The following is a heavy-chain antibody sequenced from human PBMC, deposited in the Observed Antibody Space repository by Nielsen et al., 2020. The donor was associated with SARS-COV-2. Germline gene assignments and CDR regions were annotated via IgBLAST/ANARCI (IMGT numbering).Heavy chain of an antibody. CDR3: TTGGITMVRGVMQY. V-gene: IGHV3-15*01. Sequence: GESLKISCAASEFTFSNPWMNWVRQAPGKGLEWVGRIKSKVDGGTTDYAGPVKGRFTISRDDSKNTLYLQMNSLKTEDTAVYYCTTGGITMVRGVMQYWGQGTLVTVSP. J-gene: IGHJ1*01. CDR1: EFTFSNPW. D-gene: IGHD3-10*01. CDR2: IKSKVDGGTT.